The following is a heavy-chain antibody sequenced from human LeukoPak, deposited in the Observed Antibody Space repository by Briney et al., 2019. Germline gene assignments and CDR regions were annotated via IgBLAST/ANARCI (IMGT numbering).Heavy chain of an antibody. D-gene: IGHD3-10*01. CDR1: GFTFSSCA. CDR3: ANLDPPRQLWFGELRRGY. J-gene: IGHJ4*02. V-gene: IGHV3-23*01. Sequence: PGGSLRLSCAASGFTFSSCAMSWVRQAPGKGLEWVSAISGSGGSTYYADSVKGRFTISRDNSKNTLYLQMNSLRAEDTAVYYCANLDPPRQLWFGELRRGYWGQGTLVTVSS. CDR2: ISGSGGST.